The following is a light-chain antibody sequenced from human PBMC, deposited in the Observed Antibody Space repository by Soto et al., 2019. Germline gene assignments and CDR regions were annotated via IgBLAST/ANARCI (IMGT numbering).Light chain of an antibody. CDR1: SSDVGSYNF. CDR2: EVN. CDR3: NSYAGSNTVL. Sequence: QSALTQPPSASGSPGQSVTISCTGTSSDVGSYNFVSWYQHHPGKAPKLIIYEVNKRPSGVPNRFSGSKSGSTASLTVSGLQTEDEADYYCNSYAGSNTVLFGTGTKVTVL. J-gene: IGLJ1*01. V-gene: IGLV2-8*01.